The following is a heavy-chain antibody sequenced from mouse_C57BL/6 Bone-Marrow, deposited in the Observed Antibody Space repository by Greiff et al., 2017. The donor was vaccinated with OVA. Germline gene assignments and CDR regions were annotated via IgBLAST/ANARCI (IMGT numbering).Heavy chain of an antibody. D-gene: IGHD1-1*01. Sequence: QVKLQQSGAELARPGASVQLSCKASGYTFTSYGISWVKQRTGQGLEWIGEIYPRSGNTYYNEKFKGKATLTADKSASTAYMELRSLTSEDSAVYFSARILLSLDYWGQGTTLTVSS. J-gene: IGHJ2*01. CDR2: IYPRSGNT. V-gene: IGHV1-81*01. CDR1: GYTFTSYG. CDR3: ARILLSLDY.